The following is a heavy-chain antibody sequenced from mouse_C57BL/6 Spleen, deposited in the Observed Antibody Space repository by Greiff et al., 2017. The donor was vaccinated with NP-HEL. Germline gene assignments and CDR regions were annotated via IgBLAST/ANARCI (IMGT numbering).Heavy chain of an antibody. CDR3: ARDSSGPLDY. CDR1: GFTFSSYG. CDR2: ISSGGSYT. Sequence: EVQLVESGGDLVKPGGSLKLSCAASGFTFSSYGMSWVRQTPDKRLEWVATISSGGSYTYYPDSVKGRFTISRDNAKNTLYLQMSSLKSEDTAMYYCARDSSGPLDYWGQGTTLTVSS. D-gene: IGHD3-2*02. V-gene: IGHV5-6*01. J-gene: IGHJ2*01.